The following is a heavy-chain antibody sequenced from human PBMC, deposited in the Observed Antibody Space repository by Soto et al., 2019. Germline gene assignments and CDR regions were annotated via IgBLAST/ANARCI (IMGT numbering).Heavy chain of an antibody. CDR1: GGTFSSYA. Sequence: ASVKLSCKASGGTFSSYAISWVRQAPGQRLEWMGWINAGNGNTKYSQKFQGRVTITRDTSASTAYMELSSLRSEDTAVYYCARDHFTPPSYCYGDYYYGMDGWGQGTTVTVSS. V-gene: IGHV1-3*01. CDR3: ARDHFTPPSYCYGDYYYGMDG. J-gene: IGHJ6*02. CDR2: INAGNGNT. D-gene: IGHD4-17*01.